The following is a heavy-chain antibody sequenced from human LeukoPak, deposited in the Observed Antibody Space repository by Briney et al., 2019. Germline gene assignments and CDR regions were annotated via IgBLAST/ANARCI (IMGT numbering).Heavy chain of an antibody. CDR2: IYHSGST. D-gene: IGHD3-22*01. CDR1: GSSINSVYS. Sequence: KPSETLSLTCTVFGSSINSVYSWGWIRQPPGKGLEWIGSIYHSGSTYYNPSLKSRVTISVDTSKNRFSLKLSSVTAADTAVYYCARPNYYDSSGYGVYYFDYWGQGTLVTVSS. CDR3: ARPNYYDSSGYGVYYFDY. J-gene: IGHJ4*02. V-gene: IGHV4-38-2*02.